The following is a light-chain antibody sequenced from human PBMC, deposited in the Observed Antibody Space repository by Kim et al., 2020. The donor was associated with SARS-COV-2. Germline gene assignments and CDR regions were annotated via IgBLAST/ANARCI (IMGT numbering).Light chain of an antibody. CDR3: HQYSDWPPYS. CDR1: QSVSSN. Sequence: VSPGERANLSCRASQSVSSNLAWYQQKPGQAPRLLIYGTSTRATGIPVRFSGSGSGTEFTLTISSLQSEDFALYYCHQYSDWPPYSFGQGTKLEI. V-gene: IGKV3-15*01. J-gene: IGKJ2*03. CDR2: GTS.